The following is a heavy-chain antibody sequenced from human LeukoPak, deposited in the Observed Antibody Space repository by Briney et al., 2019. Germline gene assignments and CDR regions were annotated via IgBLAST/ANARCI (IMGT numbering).Heavy chain of an antibody. CDR1: GFTFSSYA. CDR2: ISYDGSNK. J-gene: IGHJ4*02. D-gene: IGHD3-10*01. Sequence: GGSLRLSCAASGFTFSSYAMHWVRQAPGKGLEWVAVISYDGSNKYYADSVKGRFTISRDNSKNTLYLQMNSLRAEDTAVYYCARELLWFGELSSVFDYWGQGTLVTVSS. CDR3: ARELLWFGELSSVFDY. V-gene: IGHV3-30*04.